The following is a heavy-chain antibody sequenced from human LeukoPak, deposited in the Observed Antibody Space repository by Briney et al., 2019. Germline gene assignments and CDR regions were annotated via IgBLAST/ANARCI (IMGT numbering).Heavy chain of an antibody. J-gene: IGHJ6*02. CDR3: AKGGYQLLPICV. V-gene: IGHV3-23*01. D-gene: IGHD2-2*01. CDR1: GFTFSNAW. Sequence: GGSLRLSCAASGFTFSNAWMSWVRQAPGKGLEWVSAISGSGGSTYYADSVKGRFTISRDNSKNTLYLQMNSLRAEDTAVYYCAKGGYQLLPICVWGQGTTVTVSS. CDR2: ISGSGGST.